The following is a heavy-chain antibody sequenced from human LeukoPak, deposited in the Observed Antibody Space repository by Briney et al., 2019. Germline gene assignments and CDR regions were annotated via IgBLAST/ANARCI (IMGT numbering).Heavy chain of an antibody. D-gene: IGHD3-10*01. V-gene: IGHV4-34*01. J-gene: IGHJ3*02. CDR2: INHSGST. CDR3: ARGRFGSAFDI. CDR1: GGSFSGYY. Sequence: SETLSLTCAVYGGSFSGYYWSWIRQPPGKGLEWIGEINHSGSTNYNPSLKSRVTISVDTSKNQFSLKLSSVTAADTAVYYCARGRFGSAFDIWGQGTMVTASS.